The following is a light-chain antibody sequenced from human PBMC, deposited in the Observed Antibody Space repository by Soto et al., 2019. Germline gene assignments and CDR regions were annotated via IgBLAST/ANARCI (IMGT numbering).Light chain of an antibody. CDR2: VGTGGIVG. CDR3: GPAHGRGSNFVYVV. V-gene: IGLV9-49*01. CDR1: SGYSNYK. J-gene: IGLJ2*01. Sequence: QLVLTQPPSASASLGASVTLTCTLSSGYSNYKVDWYQQRPGKGPRFVMRVGTGGIVGSKGDGIPDRFSVLGSGLNRYLTIKNIKEEDGGDYHCGPAHGRGSNFVYVVFGGGPSSPS.